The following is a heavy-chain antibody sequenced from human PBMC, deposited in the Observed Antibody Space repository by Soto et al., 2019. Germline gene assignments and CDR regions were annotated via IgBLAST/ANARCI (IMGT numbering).Heavy chain of an antibody. CDR3: ARRTSSAAMAE. V-gene: IGHV4-4*02. Sequence: SETLPLTCAVSGDSANTHYWCAWVRQPQEKRPEWIGEISHNDLKNYHPFLKTRLSFSISRDRSSLKFSLSLRSVTATDTAVYFCARRTSSAAMAEWGQGKMVT. D-gene: IGHD2-2*01. J-gene: IGHJ3*01. CDR1: GDSANTHYW. CDR2: ISHNDLK.